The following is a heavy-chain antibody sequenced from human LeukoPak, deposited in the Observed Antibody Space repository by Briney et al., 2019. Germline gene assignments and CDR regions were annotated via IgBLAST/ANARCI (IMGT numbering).Heavy chain of an antibody. V-gene: IGHV7-4-1*02. J-gene: IGHJ4*02. CDR2: INTNTGNP. CDR1: GYTFTSYA. CDR3: ASAYYDFWSGYYTSTQFDY. D-gene: IGHD3-3*01. Sequence: GASVKVSCKASGYTFTSYAMNWVRQAPGQGLEWMGWINTNTGNPTYAQGFTGRFVFSLDTSVSTAYLQISSLKAEDTAVYYCASAYYDFWSGYYTSTQFDYWGQGTLVTVSS.